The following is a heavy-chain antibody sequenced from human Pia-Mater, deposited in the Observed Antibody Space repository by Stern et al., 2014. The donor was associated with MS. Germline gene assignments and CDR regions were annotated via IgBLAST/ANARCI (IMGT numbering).Heavy chain of an antibody. Sequence: VHLVESGGGVVQPGRSLRLSCAASGFTFSSYGMHWVRQAPGKGLEWVAVIWYDGSNKYYEDSVKGRFTISRDNSKNTLYLQMNSLRAEDTAVYYCARGGGSWGYFDYWGQGTLVTVSS. CDR3: ARGGGSWGYFDY. J-gene: IGHJ4*02. V-gene: IGHV3-33*01. D-gene: IGHD1-26*01. CDR1: GFTFSSYG. CDR2: IWYDGSNK.